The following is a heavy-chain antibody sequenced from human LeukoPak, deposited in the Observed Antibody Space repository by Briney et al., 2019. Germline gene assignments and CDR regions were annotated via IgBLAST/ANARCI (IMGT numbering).Heavy chain of an antibody. CDR3: ARGGAYYYYMDV. J-gene: IGHJ6*03. Sequence: GGSLRLSCAASGFTFSSYEMNWVRQAPGKGLEWVSYISSSGSTIYYADSVKGRFTISRDNAKNSLYLQMNSLRAEDTAVYYCARGGAYYYYMDVWGKGTTVTVPS. CDR1: GFTFSSYE. D-gene: IGHD4/OR15-4a*01. V-gene: IGHV3-48*03. CDR2: ISSSGSTI.